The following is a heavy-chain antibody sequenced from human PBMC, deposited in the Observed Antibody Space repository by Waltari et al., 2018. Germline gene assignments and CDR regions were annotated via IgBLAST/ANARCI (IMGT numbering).Heavy chain of an antibody. D-gene: IGHD2-2*01. J-gene: IGHJ6*02. Sequence: QVQLQQWGAGLLKPSETLSLTCAVYGGSFSGYYWSWIRQPPGKGLEWIGEINHSGRTNYNPSLKSRVTISVDTSKNQFSLKLSSVTAADTAVYYCARGKGFVVVPAGGGMDVWGQGTTVTVSS. V-gene: IGHV4-34*01. CDR3: ARGKGFVVVPAGGGMDV. CDR1: GGSFSGYY. CDR2: INHSGRT.